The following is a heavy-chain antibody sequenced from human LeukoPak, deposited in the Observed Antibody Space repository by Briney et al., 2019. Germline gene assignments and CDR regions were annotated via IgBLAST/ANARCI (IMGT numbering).Heavy chain of an antibody. J-gene: IGHJ4*02. CDR3: ARDQGYYYDSSLPDY. CDR2: ISSSSSYI. V-gene: IGHV3-21*01. D-gene: IGHD3-22*01. Sequence: PGRSLRLSCAASGFTFSSYSMNWVRQAPGKGLEWVSSISSSSSYIYYADSVKGRFTISRDNAKNSLYLQMNSLRAEDTAVYYCARDQGYYYDSSLPDYWGQGTLVTVSS. CDR1: GFTFSSYS.